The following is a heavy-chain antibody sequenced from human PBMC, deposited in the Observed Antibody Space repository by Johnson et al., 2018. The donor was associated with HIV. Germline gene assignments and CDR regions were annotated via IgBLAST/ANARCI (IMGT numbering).Heavy chain of an antibody. CDR2: ISYDGSHK. Sequence: QVQLVESGGGVVQPGTSLRLSCAASGFTFRNYAMHWVRQAPGKGLEWVAVISYDGSHKYYADSVKGRFTISRDNSKNTLSLQMNSPRVDDTAIYYCARAYTYGAFDIWGQGTMVTVSS. CDR1: GFTFRNYA. CDR3: ARAYTYGAFDI. V-gene: IGHV3-30*04. D-gene: IGHD5-18*01. J-gene: IGHJ3*02.